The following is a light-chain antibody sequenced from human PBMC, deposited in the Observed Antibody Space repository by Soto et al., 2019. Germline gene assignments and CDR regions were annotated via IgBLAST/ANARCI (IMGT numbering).Light chain of an antibody. V-gene: IGKV1-27*01. CDR2: AAS. Sequence: DTQMTQSPSSLSASVGDRVTITCRASQGIYNYLAWYQQKPGKVPKILIYAASSLVSGVPSRFSGSGSGTDFTLTLRRLQPEDVETYYCQKCNSAPFTFGPGTKVDIK. CDR1: QGIYNY. CDR3: QKCNSAPFT. J-gene: IGKJ3*01.